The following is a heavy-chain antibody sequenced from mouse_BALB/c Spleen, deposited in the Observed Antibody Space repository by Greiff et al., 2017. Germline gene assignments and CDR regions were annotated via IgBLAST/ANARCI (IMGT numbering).Heavy chain of an antibody. V-gene: IGHV5-6*01. Sequence: EVQLQESGGDLVKPGGSLKLSCAASGFTFSSYGMSWVRQTPDKRLEWVATISSGGSYTYYPDSVKGRFTISRDNAKNTLYLQMSSLKSEDTAMYYCARHGGGLYAMDYWGQGTSVTVSS. J-gene: IGHJ4*01. CDR2: ISSGGSYT. CDR3: ARHGGGLYAMDY. CDR1: GFTFSSYG.